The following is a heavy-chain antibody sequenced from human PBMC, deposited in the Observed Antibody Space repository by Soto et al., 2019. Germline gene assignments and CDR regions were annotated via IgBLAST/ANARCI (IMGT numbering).Heavy chain of an antibody. J-gene: IGHJ6*03. D-gene: IGHD2-2*01. CDR3: ARSCSSTSCPFGNYYYYMDV. Sequence: ASVKVSCKASGYTFTGYYMHWVRQAPGQGLEWMGWINPNSGGTNYAQKFQGWVTMTRDTSISTAYMELSRLRSDDTAVYYCARSCSSTSCPFGNYYYYMDVWGKGTTFTVSS. V-gene: IGHV1-2*04. CDR1: GYTFTGYY. CDR2: INPNSGGT.